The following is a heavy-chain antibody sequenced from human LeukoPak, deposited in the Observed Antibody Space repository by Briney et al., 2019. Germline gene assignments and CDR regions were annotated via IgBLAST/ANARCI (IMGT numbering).Heavy chain of an antibody. CDR2: TRNKANSNTT. V-gene: IGHV3-72*01. D-gene: IGHD3-16*01. Sequence: GGSLRLSCAASGFTFSDHYMDWVRQAPGKGLEWVGRTRNKANSNTTEYAASVKGRFTISRDDSKNSLYLQMNSLKTEDTAVYYCARVRYRLAETYIDYWGQGTLVTVSS. CDR3: ARVRYRLAETYIDY. J-gene: IGHJ4*02. CDR1: GFTFSDHY.